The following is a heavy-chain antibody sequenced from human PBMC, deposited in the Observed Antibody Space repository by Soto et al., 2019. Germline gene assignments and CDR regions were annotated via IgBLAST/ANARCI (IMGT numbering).Heavy chain of an antibody. CDR3: AKDRERDAWYEDY. V-gene: IGHV3-7*03. Sequence: GSLRLSCVGSGFTFSNHWMNWVRQAPGQGLEWVANIKADGSEKYYVDSVKGRFTISRDNAKNSLYLQMNSLRAEDTAVYYCAKDRERDAWYEDYWGQGTLVTVSS. J-gene: IGHJ4*02. CDR1: GFTFSNHW. D-gene: IGHD6-13*01. CDR2: IKADGSEK.